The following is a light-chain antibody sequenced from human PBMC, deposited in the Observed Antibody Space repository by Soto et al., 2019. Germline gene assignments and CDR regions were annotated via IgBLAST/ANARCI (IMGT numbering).Light chain of an antibody. Sequence: EIVLAQSPGTLSLSPGERATVSCRASESLDSRSLVWYQHKSGQAPRFLIYGTSTRAPGIPERFSGSGSGTNFTLTITRLEPEDFAVYYCQHCQPYGDSPPLTFGGGTKVEIK. V-gene: IGKV3-20*01. CDR3: QHCQPYGDSPPLT. CDR2: GTS. CDR1: ESLDSRS. J-gene: IGKJ4*01.